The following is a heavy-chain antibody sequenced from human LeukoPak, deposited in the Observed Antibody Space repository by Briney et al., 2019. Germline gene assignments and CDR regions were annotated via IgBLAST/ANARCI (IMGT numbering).Heavy chain of an antibody. V-gene: IGHV3-74*01. D-gene: IGHD5-24*01. CDR3: ARVAPLSGYNSPSDY. CDR1: GFTFSSYY. Sequence: GGSLRLSCAASGFTFSSYYMHWVRQAPGKGLVWVSRINSDGSSTSYADSVKGRFTISRDNAKNTLYLQMNSLRAEDTAVYYCARVAPLSGYNSPSDYWGQGTLVTVSS. J-gene: IGHJ4*02. CDR2: INSDGSST.